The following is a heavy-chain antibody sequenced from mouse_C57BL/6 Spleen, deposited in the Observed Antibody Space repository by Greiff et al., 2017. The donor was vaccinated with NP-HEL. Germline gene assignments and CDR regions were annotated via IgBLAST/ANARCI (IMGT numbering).Heavy chain of an antibody. V-gene: IGHV1-18*01. D-gene: IGHD2-3*01. CDR2: INPNNGGT. CDR3: TRDDGYSRFAY. CDR1: GYTFTDYN. J-gene: IGHJ3*01. Sequence: EVQLQQSGPELVKPGASVKIPCKASGYTFTDYNMDWVKQSHGKSLEWIGDINPNNGGTIYNQKFKGKATLTVDKSSSTAYMELRSLTSEDTAVYYCTRDDGYSRFAYWGQGTLVTVSA.